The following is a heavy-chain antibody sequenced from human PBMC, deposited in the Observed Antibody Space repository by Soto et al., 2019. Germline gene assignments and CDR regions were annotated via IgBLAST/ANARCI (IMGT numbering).Heavy chain of an antibody. D-gene: IGHD1-1*01. CDR1: GGSISSHY. CDR3: ARLEELRYYFDY. CDR2: IYYSGST. V-gene: IGHV4-59*08. Sequence: QVQLQESGPGLVKPSETLSLTCTVSGGSISSHYWSWIRQPPGKGLEWIGYIYYSGSTNYNPSLKSRXXIXVXRSKSQFSLKLNSVTAADTAVYYCARLEELRYYFDYWGQGTLVTVSS. J-gene: IGHJ4*02.